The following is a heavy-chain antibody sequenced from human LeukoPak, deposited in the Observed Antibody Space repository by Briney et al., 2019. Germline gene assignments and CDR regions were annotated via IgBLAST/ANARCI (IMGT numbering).Heavy chain of an antibody. CDR3: AKVSLSRAINYYYYYMDV. Sequence: PGGSLRLSCAASGFTFSSYGMHWVRPAPGKGREWVAFIRYDVSNKYYADSVKGRFTIARDNSKNTLYLQMDSLRAENTAVYYCAKVSLSRAINYYYYYMDVWGKGTTVTVSS. CDR1: GFTFSSYG. CDR2: IRYDVSNK. J-gene: IGHJ6*03. V-gene: IGHV3-30*02.